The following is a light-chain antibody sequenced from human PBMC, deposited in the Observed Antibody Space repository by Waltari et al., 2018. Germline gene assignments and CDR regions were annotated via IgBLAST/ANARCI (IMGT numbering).Light chain of an antibody. J-gene: IGKJ2*01. CDR3: QQYNTDYT. CDR1: QSIMSW. V-gene: IGKV1-5*03. Sequence: DVQMPQSPPTLSASVGDTVSITCRASQSIMSWLAWYQQKAGKAPKVLISKASTLESGVPSRFSGSESGTEFTLTISNLQPDDFATYYCQQYNTDYTFGQGTILEI. CDR2: KAS.